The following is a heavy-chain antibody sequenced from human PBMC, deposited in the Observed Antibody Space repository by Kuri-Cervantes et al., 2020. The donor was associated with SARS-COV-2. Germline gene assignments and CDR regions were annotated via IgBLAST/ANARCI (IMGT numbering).Heavy chain of an antibody. CDR2: IYYSGST. CDR1: GGSISSSSYY. V-gene: IGHV4-39*02. CDR3: ARDRLWSSRDAFDI. Sequence: SETLSLTCTVSGGSISSSSYYWGWIRQPPGKGLEWIGSIYYSGSTYYNPSLKSRVTISVDTSKNQFSLKLSSVTAADTAVYYCARDRLWSSRDAFDIWGQGTMVTVSS. D-gene: IGHD2-21*01. J-gene: IGHJ3*02.